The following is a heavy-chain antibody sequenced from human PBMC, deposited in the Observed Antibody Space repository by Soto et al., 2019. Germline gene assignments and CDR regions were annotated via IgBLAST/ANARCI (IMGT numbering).Heavy chain of an antibody. D-gene: IGHD5-18*01. CDR3: ARDQRGYSYG. CDR1: GGAFSSYA. V-gene: IGHV1-69*13. CDR2: IIPIFGTA. Sequence: SVRVAWKASGGAFSSYAISRVRQAPGQGLEWMGGIIPIFGTANYAQRFQGRVRMTAEECARGAYVELSSLRSEEEAVYYCARDQRGYSYGWG. J-gene: IGHJ6*01.